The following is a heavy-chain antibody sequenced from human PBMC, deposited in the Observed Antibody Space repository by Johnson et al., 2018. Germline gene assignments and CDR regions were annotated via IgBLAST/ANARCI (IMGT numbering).Heavy chain of an antibody. CDR2: TSWDGKTT. D-gene: IGHD2-15*01. CDR3: AKDSGSSDGLGSASDI. Sequence: QLVESGGVVVQPGGSLRLSCAASGFTFDDYTMHWVRQAPGKGLEWVALTSWDGKTTYYADSMKGRFTISRDNSKNSLYLQMNNLTTEDTALYYCAKDSGSSDGLGSASDIWGQGTMVTVSS. V-gene: IGHV3-43*01. J-gene: IGHJ3*02. CDR1: GFTFDDYT.